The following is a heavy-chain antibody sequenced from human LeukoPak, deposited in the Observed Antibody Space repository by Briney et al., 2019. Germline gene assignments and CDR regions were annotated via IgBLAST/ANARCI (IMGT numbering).Heavy chain of an antibody. CDR1: GGSISSSSYY. V-gene: IGHV4-39*01. CDR2: IYYSGST. CDR3: AGHVGIRGYSYGNNWFDP. Sequence: SETLSLTCAVSGGSISSSSYYWGWIRQPPGKGLEWIGSIYYSGSTYYNPSLKSRVTISVDTSKNQFSLKLSSVTAADTAVYYCAGHVGIRGYSYGNNWFDPWGQGTLVTVSS. D-gene: IGHD5-18*01. J-gene: IGHJ5*02.